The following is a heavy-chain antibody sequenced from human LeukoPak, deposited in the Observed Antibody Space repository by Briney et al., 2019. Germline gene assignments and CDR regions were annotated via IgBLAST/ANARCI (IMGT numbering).Heavy chain of an antibody. CDR2: IYTSGST. V-gene: IGHV4-61*02. J-gene: IGHJ4*02. CDR3: ARDTETWSGSDPYYFDY. Sequence: SETLSLTCTVSGGSISSGSYYWSWIRQPAGKGLEWIGRIYTSGSTNYNPSLKSRVTISVDTPKNQFSMKLSSVTAADTAVYYCARDTETWSGSDPYYFDYWGQGTLVAVSS. D-gene: IGHD3-3*01. CDR1: GGSISSGSYY.